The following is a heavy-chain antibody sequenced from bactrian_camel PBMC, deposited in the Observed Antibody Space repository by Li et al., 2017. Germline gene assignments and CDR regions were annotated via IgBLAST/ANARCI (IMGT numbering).Heavy chain of an antibody. J-gene: IGHJ4*01. Sequence: DVQLVESGGGSVQTGGSLRLACALGGYTYGDGVGDGVYCLAWFRQAPGKEHEAVASMYTDGGTNYADSVKGRFTISEDKAKNTLYLQMDNLKPEDTAMYYCAAQRAGLSCSGFSLYEYNYWGQGTQVTVS. D-gene: IGHD3*01. V-gene: IGHV3S10*01. CDR1: GYTYGDGVGDGVYC. CDR2: MYTDGGT. CDR3: AAQRAGLSCSGFSLYEYNY.